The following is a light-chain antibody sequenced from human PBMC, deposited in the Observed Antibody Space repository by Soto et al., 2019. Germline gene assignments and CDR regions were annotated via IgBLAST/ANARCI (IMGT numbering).Light chain of an antibody. CDR3: QQYVSSFPLP. V-gene: IGKV3-20*01. CDR2: GAS. J-gene: IGKJ4*01. Sequence: ENVLTQSPGTLSLSPGERATLSCRASQSVTSNYLAWYQHKPGQAPRLLIYGASSRATGIPDRFSGSGSGTLFTLPIGRREPKDLAGNSCQQYVSSFPLPSGGGTKVEIK. CDR1: QSVTSNY.